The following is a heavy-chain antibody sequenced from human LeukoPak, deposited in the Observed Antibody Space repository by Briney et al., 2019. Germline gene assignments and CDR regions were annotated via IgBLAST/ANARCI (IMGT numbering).Heavy chain of an antibody. CDR1: GFTFSSYA. V-gene: IGHV3-23*01. CDR3: ALSRGAYNYGPFDY. CDR2: ISDSGGST. Sequence: GGSLRLSCAASGFTFSSYAVSWVRQAPGKGLEWVSGISDSGGSTYYADSVKGRFTISRDNSKDTLYLQMNSLRAEDTAVYYCALSRGAYNYGPFDYWGQGTLVTVSS. J-gene: IGHJ4*02. D-gene: IGHD5-18*01.